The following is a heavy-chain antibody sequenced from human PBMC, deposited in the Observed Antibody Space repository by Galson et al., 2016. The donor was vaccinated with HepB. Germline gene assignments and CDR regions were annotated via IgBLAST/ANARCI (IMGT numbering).Heavy chain of an antibody. V-gene: IGHV3-11*01. CDR3: ARARYSNLHLGY. J-gene: IGHJ4*02. CDR2: ISSSGNTM. CDR1: GFIFSDYY. Sequence: LRLSCAASGFIFSDYYMSWIRQAPGKGLEWISYISSSGNTMYNADSVKGRFTISRDNAKNSLYLQMNSLRADDTAVYYCARARYSNLHLGYWGQGTLVTVSS. D-gene: IGHD4-11*01.